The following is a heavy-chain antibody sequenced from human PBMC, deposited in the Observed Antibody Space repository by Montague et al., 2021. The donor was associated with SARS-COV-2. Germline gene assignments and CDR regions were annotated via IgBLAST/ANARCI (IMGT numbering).Heavy chain of an antibody. V-gene: IGHV4-4*07. CDR3: VRDQGRSNWNYPDY. CDR2: IYNSGST. CDR1: GGSISGYY. J-gene: IGHJ4*02. Sequence: SETLSLTCTVSGGSISGYYWSWFRQSAGKGLEWIGRIYNSGSTSXXPSLKSRVTMSVDTSENQFSLKLSSVTAADTAVYYCVRDQGRSNWNYPDYWGQGTLVTVSS. D-gene: IGHD1-20*01.